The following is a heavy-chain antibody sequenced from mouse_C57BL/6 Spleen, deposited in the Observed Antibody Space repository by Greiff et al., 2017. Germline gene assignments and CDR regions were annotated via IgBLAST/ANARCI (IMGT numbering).Heavy chain of an antibody. CDR2: ISSGSSTI. CDR3: ARQNYGSSFNWYFDV. Sequence: EVMLVESGGGLVKPGGSLKLSCAASGFTFSDYGMHWVRQAPEKGLEWVAYISSGSSTIYYADTVKGRFTISRDNAKNTLFLQMTSLRSEDTAMYYCARQNYGSSFNWYFDVWGTGTTVTVSS. J-gene: IGHJ1*03. D-gene: IGHD1-1*01. V-gene: IGHV5-17*01. CDR1: GFTFSDYG.